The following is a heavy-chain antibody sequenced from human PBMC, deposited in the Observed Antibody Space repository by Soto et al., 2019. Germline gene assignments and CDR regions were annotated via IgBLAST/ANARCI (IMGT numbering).Heavy chain of an antibody. Sequence: QVQLVQSGAEVKKPGASVKVSCKASGYTFTSYAMHWVRQAPGQRLEWMGWINAGNGNTKYSQKFQGRVTITRDTSASTAYMELSSLRSEDTAVYYCARGRGEMGAARVRFDNWGQGTLVTVSS. CDR2: INAGNGNT. CDR1: GYTFTSYA. V-gene: IGHV1-3*01. J-gene: IGHJ4*02. CDR3: ARGRGEMGAARVRFDN. D-gene: IGHD1-26*01.